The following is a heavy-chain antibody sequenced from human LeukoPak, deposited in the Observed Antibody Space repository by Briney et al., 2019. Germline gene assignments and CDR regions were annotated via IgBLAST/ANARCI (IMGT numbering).Heavy chain of an antibody. CDR1: GGSISSSSYY. CDR3: ARPAGAGLAAAGFWYFDL. CDR2: IYYSGGT. V-gene: IGHV4-39*01. D-gene: IGHD6-13*01. J-gene: IGHJ2*01. Sequence: SETLSLTCTVSGGSISSSSYYWGWIRQPPGKGLEWIGSIYYSGGTYYNASPKGRVTISVDTSKNQFSLKLSSVTAADTAVYYCARPAGAGLAAAGFWYFDLWGRGTLVTVSS.